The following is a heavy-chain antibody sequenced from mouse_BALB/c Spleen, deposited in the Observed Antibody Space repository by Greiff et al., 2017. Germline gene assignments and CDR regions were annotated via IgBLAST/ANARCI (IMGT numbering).Heavy chain of an antibody. CDR3: VRHEGYGLPFAY. CDR1: GFTFNTYA. D-gene: IGHD2-10*02. Sequence: EVKLVESGGGLVQPKGSLKLSCAASGFTFNTYAMNWVRQAPGKGLEWVARIRSKSNNYATYYADSVKDRFTISRDDSQSMLYLQMNNLKTEDTAIYYCVRHEGYGLPFAYWGQGTLVTVSA. V-gene: IGHV10-1*02. J-gene: IGHJ3*01. CDR2: IRSKSNNYAT.